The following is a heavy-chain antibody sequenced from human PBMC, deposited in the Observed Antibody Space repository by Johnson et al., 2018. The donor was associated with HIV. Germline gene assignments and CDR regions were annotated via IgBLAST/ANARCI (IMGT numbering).Heavy chain of an antibody. J-gene: IGHJ3*02. V-gene: IGHV3-NL1*01. CDR1: GFTFSSYG. Sequence: VQLVESGGGVVQPGRSLRLPCAASGFTFSSYGMHWVRQAPGKGLEWVSVIYRVGGTDYADSVTGRFPISKDNTKNALYLQMNSLREEDTAVYHCARGGGCGGDCYAGYGALDIRGQGTMVTVSS. CDR3: ARGGGCGGDCYAGYGALDI. CDR2: IYRVGGT. D-gene: IGHD2-21*01.